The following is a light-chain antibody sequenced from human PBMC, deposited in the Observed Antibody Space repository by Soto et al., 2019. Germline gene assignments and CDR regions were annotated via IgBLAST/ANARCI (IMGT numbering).Light chain of an antibody. Sequence: DIQMTQSPSTLSASVGDRVTITCRASQSISSWLAWYQQKPGKAPRLLIYDASYLERGVPSRFSGSGSGTEFPLTISDLQPDDLATDYCQQYNSFWTFGQGTKVEI. CDR2: DAS. V-gene: IGKV1-5*01. CDR3: QQYNSFWT. CDR1: QSISSW. J-gene: IGKJ1*01.